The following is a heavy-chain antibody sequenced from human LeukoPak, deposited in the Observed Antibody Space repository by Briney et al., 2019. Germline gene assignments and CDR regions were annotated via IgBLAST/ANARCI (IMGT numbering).Heavy chain of an antibody. CDR1: GGSFSGYY. V-gene: IGHV4-34*01. CDR3: ARGRQWLRHYYFDY. D-gene: IGHD6-19*01. Sequence: SKTLSLTCAVYGGSFSGYYWSWIRQPPGKGLEWIGEINHSGSTNYNPTLKSRVTISVDTSKNQFSLKLSSVTAADTAVYYCARGRQWLRHYYFDYWGQGTLVTVSS. J-gene: IGHJ4*02. CDR2: INHSGST.